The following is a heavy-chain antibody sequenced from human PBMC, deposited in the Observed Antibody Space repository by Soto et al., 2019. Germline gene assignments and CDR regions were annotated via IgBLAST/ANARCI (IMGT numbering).Heavy chain of an antibody. Sequence: ILSCAASGFTFSSYGMHWVRQAPGKGLEWVAVISYDGSNKYYADSVKGRFTISRDNSKNTLYLQMNSLRAEDTAVYYCAKKRDGYNYYYYYGMDVWGQGTTVTVSS. CDR3: AKKRDGYNYYYYYGMDV. V-gene: IGHV3-30*18. D-gene: IGHD5-12*01. CDR2: ISYDGSNK. CDR1: GFTFSSYG. J-gene: IGHJ6*02.